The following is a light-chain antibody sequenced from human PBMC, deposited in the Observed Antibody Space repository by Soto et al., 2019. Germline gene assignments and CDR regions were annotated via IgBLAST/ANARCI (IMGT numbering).Light chain of an antibody. J-gene: IGLJ1*01. CDR1: HSENCAYNF. CDR3: SSYTTSSTFG. CDR2: HVT. V-gene: IGLV2-14*01. Sequence: SVLTQPAPLSWSPGRAITISCTGTHSENCAYNFVSLYQQHPGKAPILMIYHVTDRPSGISNRFSASKSGNTASLTISGLQAEDEADYYCSSYTTSSTFGFGTGTKVTVL.